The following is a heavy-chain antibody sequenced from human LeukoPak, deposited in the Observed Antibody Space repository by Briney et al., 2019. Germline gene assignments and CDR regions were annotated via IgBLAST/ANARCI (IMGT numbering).Heavy chain of an antibody. CDR2: IYYSGST. CDR1: GGSISGYY. CDR3: ARYIVSYPHDAFDI. J-gene: IGHJ3*02. V-gene: IGHV4-59*01. Sequence: SETLSLTCTVSGGSISGYYWSWIRQLPGKGLEWMGSIYYSGSTSYNPSLKSRVTISVDTSKKQFSLKLSSVTAADTAFYYCARYIVSYPHDAFDIWGQGTMVTVSS. D-gene: IGHD1-26*01.